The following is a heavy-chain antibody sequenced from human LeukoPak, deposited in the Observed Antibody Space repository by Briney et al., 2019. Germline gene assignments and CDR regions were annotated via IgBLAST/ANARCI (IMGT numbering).Heavy chain of an antibody. CDR3: ASTYYYGSGSYYFDY. CDR2: IYYSGTT. CDR1: GGSTSSSSYS. V-gene: IGHV4-39*01. D-gene: IGHD3-10*01. Sequence: PSETLSLTCTVSGGSTSSSSYSWGWIRQPPGKGLEWIGSIYYSGTTYYNPSLKSRVTISVDTSKNQFSLKLSSVTAADTAVYYCASTYYYGSGSYYFDYWGQGTLVTVSS. J-gene: IGHJ4*02.